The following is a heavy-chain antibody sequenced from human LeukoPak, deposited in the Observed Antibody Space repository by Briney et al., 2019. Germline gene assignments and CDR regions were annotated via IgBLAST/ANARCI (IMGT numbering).Heavy chain of an antibody. Sequence: GGSLRLSCAASGFTVNSNYMSWVRQAPGKGLQWVSFIFSDGTTYCTDSVKGRFTISRDTSKNTLFLQMNSLRAEDTAVYYCARKGDWYYYDSSGYYFDYWGQGTLVTVSS. J-gene: IGHJ4*02. CDR1: GFTVNSNY. CDR3: ARKGDWYYYDSSGYYFDY. V-gene: IGHV3-53*01. D-gene: IGHD3-22*01. CDR2: IFSDGTT.